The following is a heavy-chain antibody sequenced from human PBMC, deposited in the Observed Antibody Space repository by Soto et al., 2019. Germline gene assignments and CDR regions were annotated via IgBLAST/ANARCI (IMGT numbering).Heavy chain of an antibody. D-gene: IGHD2-2*01. J-gene: IGHJ6*02. V-gene: IGHV1-2*04. CDR3: ARAGEDIVLVPAAQPDYYYYGMDV. CDR1: GYTFTGYY. CDR2: INPNSGGT. Sequence: ASVKVSCKASGYTFTGYYMHWVRQAPGQGLEWMGWINPNSGGTNYAQKFQGWVTMTRDTSISTAYMELSRLRSDDTAVYYCARAGEDIVLVPAAQPDYYYYGMDVWGQGTTVTVSS.